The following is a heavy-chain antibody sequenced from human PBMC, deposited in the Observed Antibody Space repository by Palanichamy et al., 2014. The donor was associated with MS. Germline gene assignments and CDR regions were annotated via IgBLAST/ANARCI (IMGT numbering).Heavy chain of an antibody. Sequence: QLQLQESGPGLVKPSETLSLTCTVSGGPISSSSYYWGWIRQPPGKGLEWIGSFYYGGATYYNPSLKSRATMSLDTSNNHFSLILRSATAADAAVYYCARQRYGYGDFGYWGQGRLVTVST. CDR1: GGPISSSSYY. V-gene: IGHV4-39*01. J-gene: IGHJ4*02. CDR3: ARQRYGYGDFGY. CDR2: FYYGGAT. D-gene: IGHD5-18*01.